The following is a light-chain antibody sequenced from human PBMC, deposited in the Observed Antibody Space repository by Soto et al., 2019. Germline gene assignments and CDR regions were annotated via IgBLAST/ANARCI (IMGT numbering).Light chain of an antibody. CDR1: LSVSDSY. V-gene: IGKV3-20*01. CDR3: HQYANSPET. Sequence: EIVLTQSPGTLSLSPGERATLSCRASLSVSDSYLAWYQQKPGQAPKLLIYRASNRATDIPDRFSGSGSGTDFTLSISSLEPEDFAVYFCHQYANSPETFGRGTKVEIK. CDR2: RAS. J-gene: IGKJ1*01.